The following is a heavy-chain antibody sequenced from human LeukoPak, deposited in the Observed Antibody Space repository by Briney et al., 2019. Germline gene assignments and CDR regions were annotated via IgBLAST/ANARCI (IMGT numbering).Heavy chain of an antibody. V-gene: IGHV4-39*01. J-gene: IGHJ4*02. D-gene: IGHD3-9*01. CDR1: GGSISSSSYY. Sequence: SETLSLTCTVSGGSISSSSYYRGWIRQPPGKGLEWIGSIYYSGSTYYNPSLKSRVTISVDTSKNQFSLKLSSVTAADTAVYYCAVVSRYFDWFSVPNSQFDYWGQGTLVTVSS. CDR3: AVVSRYFDWFSVPNSQFDY. CDR2: IYYSGST.